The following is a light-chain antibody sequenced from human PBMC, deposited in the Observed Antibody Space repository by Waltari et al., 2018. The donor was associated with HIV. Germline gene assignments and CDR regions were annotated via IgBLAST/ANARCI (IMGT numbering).Light chain of an antibody. CDR1: QSINTW. V-gene: IGKV1-5*03. CDR3: QQYHTYRT. CDR2: KAS. Sequence: DIQMTQSPSTLSASVGDRVTITCRASQSINTWLAWYQQKPGKAPKILIYKASTLETGVPSRFSGSGSATEFTLTISSLQPDDFATYYCQQYHTYRTFGQGTTLEL. J-gene: IGKJ1*01.